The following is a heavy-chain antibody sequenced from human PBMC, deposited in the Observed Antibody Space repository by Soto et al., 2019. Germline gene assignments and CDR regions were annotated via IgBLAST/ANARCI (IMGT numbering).Heavy chain of an antibody. Sequence: QVQLQESGPGLVKPSETLSLTCTVSGGSISSYYWSWIRQPPGKGLEWIGYIYYSGSTNYNPSLKSRVTISVDTSKNQFSLKLSSVTAADTAVYYCTRRRYFDWFDPWGQGTLVTVSS. D-gene: IGHD3-9*01. CDR3: TRRRYFDWFDP. V-gene: IGHV4-59*08. CDR2: IYYSGST. CDR1: GGSISSYY. J-gene: IGHJ5*02.